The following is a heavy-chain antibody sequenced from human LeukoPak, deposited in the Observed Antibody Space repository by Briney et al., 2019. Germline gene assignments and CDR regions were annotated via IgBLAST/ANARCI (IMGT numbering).Heavy chain of an antibody. CDR3: ARHPRRVANWYFDL. CDR2: IYGSGTT. CDR1: GGSISSYY. Sequence: KPSETLSLTCTVSGGSISSYYWSWMRQPPGKGLEWIGYIYGSGTTNYNPSLKSRVTISVDTSKNQFSLNLSSVAAADMAVYYCARHPRRVANWYFDLWGRGTLVTVSS. V-gene: IGHV4-59*08. D-gene: IGHD3-3*01. J-gene: IGHJ2*01.